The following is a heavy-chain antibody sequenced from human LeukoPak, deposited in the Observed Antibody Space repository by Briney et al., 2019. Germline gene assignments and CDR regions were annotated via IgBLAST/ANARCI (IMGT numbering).Heavy chain of an antibody. Sequence: GGSLRLSCAASGFIFSSYDVRGARRAPGRGLVCLSSICGSGGSTYCADSVRVRFTISRQNSKNAVYLQMNSLRAEDTAVYYCANGYHTYYYDSSGYYYFDYWGQGTLVTVSS. D-gene: IGHD3-22*01. CDR3: ANGYHTYYYDSSGYYYFDY. V-gene: IGHV3-23*01. J-gene: IGHJ4*02. CDR1: GFIFSSYD. CDR2: ICGSGGST.